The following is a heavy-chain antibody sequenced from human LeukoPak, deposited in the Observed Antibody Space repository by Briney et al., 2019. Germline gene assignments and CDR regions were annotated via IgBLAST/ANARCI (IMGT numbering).Heavy chain of an antibody. CDR2: INPSGGGT. J-gene: IGHJ4*02. CDR3: ARDMQWSLDY. Sequence: GASVKVSCKASGYTFASYYMHWVRQAPGQGLEWMGIINPSGGGTSYAQKFQGRVTMTRDTSTSTVYIELSSLRSEDTAVYYCARDMQWSLDYWGQGTLVTVSS. V-gene: IGHV1-46*01. D-gene: IGHD2-8*01. CDR1: GYTFASYY.